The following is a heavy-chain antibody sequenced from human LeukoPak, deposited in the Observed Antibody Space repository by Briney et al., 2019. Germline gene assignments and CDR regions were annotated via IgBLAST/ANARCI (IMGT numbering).Heavy chain of an antibody. V-gene: IGHV1-8*01. D-gene: IGHD3-10*01. CDR1: GYTFTSYD. CDR3: ARSITMVRGVPFGY. Sequence: ASVKVSCKASGYTFTSYDINWVRQATGQGLEWMGWMNPNSGNPGYAQKFQGRVTMTRNTSISTAYMELSSLRSEDTAVYYCARSITMVRGVPFGYWGQGALVTVSS. CDR2: MNPNSGNP. J-gene: IGHJ4*02.